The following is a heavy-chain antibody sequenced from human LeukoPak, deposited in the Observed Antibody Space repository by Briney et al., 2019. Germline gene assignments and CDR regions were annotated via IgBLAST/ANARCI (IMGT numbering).Heavy chain of an antibody. J-gene: IGHJ4*02. CDR3: AKKVDSGGWVYLDS. D-gene: IGHD6-19*01. V-gene: IGHV3-23*01. CDR2: ISGSDGST. Sequence: GGSLRLSCAVSGFTFSTYAMSWVRQAQEKGLEWVSTISGSDGSTYYAESVKGRSTISRDNSKNTLYLQMNSLRAEATAVYNCAKKVDSGGWVYLDSWGQGTLVTVSS. CDR1: GFTFSTYA.